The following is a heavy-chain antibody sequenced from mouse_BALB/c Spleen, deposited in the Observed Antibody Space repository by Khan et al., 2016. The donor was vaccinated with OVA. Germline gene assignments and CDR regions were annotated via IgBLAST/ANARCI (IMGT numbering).Heavy chain of an antibody. CDR3: TRDDAAY. CDR1: GYSFTGYY. V-gene: IGHV1-26*01. D-gene: IGHD2-12*01. CDR2: VNPNNGGA. Sequence: EVQLQQSGPDLVRPGASVKISCKASGYSFTGYYMYWVKQSHGKSLEWIGRVNPNNGGASFNQKFRDKAILTVDKSSSTAYMELRSLTSEDSAVYYCTRDDAAYWGQGTLVTVSA. J-gene: IGHJ3*01.